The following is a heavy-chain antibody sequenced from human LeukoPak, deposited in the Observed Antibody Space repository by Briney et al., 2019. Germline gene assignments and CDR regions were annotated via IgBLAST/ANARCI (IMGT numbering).Heavy chain of an antibody. Sequence: PGGSLRLSCAASGFSFDSYAMSWVRQAPGKGLEWVSASSGSGSATYYADSVKGRFTISRDNAKNSLYLQMNSLRAEDTAVYYCARDAYDILTGYYHPGAFDIWGQGTMVTVSS. CDR2: SSGSGSAT. CDR3: ARDAYDILTGYYHPGAFDI. CDR1: GFSFDSYA. D-gene: IGHD3-9*01. V-gene: IGHV3-23*01. J-gene: IGHJ3*02.